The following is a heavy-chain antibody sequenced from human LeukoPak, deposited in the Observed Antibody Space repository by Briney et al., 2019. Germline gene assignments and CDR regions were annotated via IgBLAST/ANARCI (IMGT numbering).Heavy chain of an antibody. V-gene: IGHV4-34*01. D-gene: IGHD2-15*01. CDR3: ARHRRYCSGGSCYSYWFDP. Sequence: SETLSLTCAVYGGSFSGYYWSWIRQPPGKGLEWIGETNHSGSTNYNPSLKSRVTISVDTSKNQFSLKLSSVTAADTAVYYCARHRRYCSGGSCYSYWFDPWGQGTLVTVS. CDR2: TNHSGST. CDR1: GGSFSGYY. J-gene: IGHJ5*02.